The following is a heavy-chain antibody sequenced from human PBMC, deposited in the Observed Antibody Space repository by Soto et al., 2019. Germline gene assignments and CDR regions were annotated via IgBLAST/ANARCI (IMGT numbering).Heavy chain of an antibody. CDR2: INAGNGNT. J-gene: IGHJ4*02. Sequence: QVQLVQSGAEEKKPGASVKVSCKASGYTFTSYAMHWVRQAPGQRLEWMGWINAGNGNTKYSQKFQGRVTITRDTXASTAYMELSSLRSEDTAVYYCAGDDCGGDCYTFDYWGQGTLVTVSS. CDR1: GYTFTSYA. D-gene: IGHD2-21*02. CDR3: AGDDCGGDCYTFDY. V-gene: IGHV1-3*05.